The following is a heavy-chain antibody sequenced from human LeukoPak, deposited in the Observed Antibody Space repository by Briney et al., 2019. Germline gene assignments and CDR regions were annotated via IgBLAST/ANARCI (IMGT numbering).Heavy chain of an antibody. J-gene: IGHJ6*03. V-gene: IGHV3-23*01. CDR1: GFTFSSYA. CDR2: ISGSGGST. CDR3: AKLGGQEVYNYYVGV. D-gene: IGHD3-16*01. Sequence: PGGSLRLSCAASGFTFSSYAMSWVRQAPGKGLEWVSAISGSGGSTYYADSVKGRFTISRDNSKNTLYLQMNSLRAEDTAVYYCAKLGGQEVYNYYVGVWSKGTTVAVSS.